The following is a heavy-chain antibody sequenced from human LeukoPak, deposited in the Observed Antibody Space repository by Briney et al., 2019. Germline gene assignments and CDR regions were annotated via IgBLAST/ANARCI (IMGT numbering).Heavy chain of an antibody. V-gene: IGHV4-59*01. Sequence: SETLSLTCTVSGGSISSYYWSWIRQPPGKGLEWIGYIYYSGSTNYNPSLKSRVTISVDTSKNQFSLKLSSVTAADTAVYYCASYGSSFHRYHYYMDVWGKGTTVTVSS. CDR2: IYYSGST. CDR3: ASYGSSFHRYHYYMDV. J-gene: IGHJ6*03. D-gene: IGHD6-13*01. CDR1: GGSISSYY.